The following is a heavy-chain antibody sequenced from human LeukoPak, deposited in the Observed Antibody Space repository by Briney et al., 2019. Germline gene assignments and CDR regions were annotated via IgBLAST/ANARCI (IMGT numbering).Heavy chain of an antibody. D-gene: IGHD3-10*01. CDR1: GYTFTSYD. CDR2: MNPNSGNT. Sequence: ASVKVSCKASGYTFTSYDINWVRRATGQGLEWMGWMNPNSGNTGYAQKFQGRVTITRNTSISTAYMELSSLRSEDTAVYYCARLRDGSGSYYMLYWGQGTLVTVSS. J-gene: IGHJ4*02. V-gene: IGHV1-8*03. CDR3: ARLRDGSGSYYMLY.